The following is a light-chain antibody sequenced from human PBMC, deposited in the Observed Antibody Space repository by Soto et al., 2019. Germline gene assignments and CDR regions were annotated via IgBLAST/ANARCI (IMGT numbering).Light chain of an antibody. V-gene: IGLV2-14*01. CDR1: SSDVGGYNY. J-gene: IGLJ1*01. Sequence: QSALTQPASVSGSPGQSITISCTGTSSDVGGYNYVSWYQQHPGKAPQLMIYEVSNRPSGVSNRFSGSKSGNTASLTISGLQADDEADYYCSSYTSISALYVFGSGTKVTVL. CDR3: SSYTSISALYV. CDR2: EVS.